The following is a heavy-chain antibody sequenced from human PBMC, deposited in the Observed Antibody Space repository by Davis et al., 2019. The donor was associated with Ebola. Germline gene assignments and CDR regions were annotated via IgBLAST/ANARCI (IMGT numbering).Heavy chain of an antibody. Sequence: GESLKISCAASGFTFSSYWMHWVRQATGKGLEWVSAIGTAGDTYYPGSVKGRFTISRENAKNSLYLQMTSLRAGDTAVYYCARGGWGAALLDVWGQGTTVTVSS. D-gene: IGHD6-6*01. CDR2: IGTAGDT. V-gene: IGHV3-13*01. CDR3: ARGGWGAALLDV. J-gene: IGHJ6*02. CDR1: GFTFSSYW.